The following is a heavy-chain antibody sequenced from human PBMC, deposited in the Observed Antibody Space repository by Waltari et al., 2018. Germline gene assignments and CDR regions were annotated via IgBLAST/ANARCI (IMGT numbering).Heavy chain of an antibody. V-gene: IGHV1-18*01. D-gene: IGHD3-22*01. Sequence: QVQLVQSGAEVKKPGASVKVSCKASGYTFTSYGISWVRQAPGPGLEWMGWISAYNGNTNYAQKLQGRVTMTTDTSTSTAYMELRSLRSDDTAVYYCARVRPDEKGYYDSSGYHNWFDPWGQGTLVTVSS. J-gene: IGHJ5*02. CDR1: GYTFTSYG. CDR2: ISAYNGNT. CDR3: ARVRPDEKGYYDSSGYHNWFDP.